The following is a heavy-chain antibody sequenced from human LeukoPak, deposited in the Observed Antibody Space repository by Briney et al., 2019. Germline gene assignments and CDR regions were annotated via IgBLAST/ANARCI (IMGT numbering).Heavy chain of an antibody. CDR1: GFTFTTYW. CDR2: IKQDGSEK. V-gene: IGHV3-7*01. D-gene: IGHD1-26*01. J-gene: IGHJ4*02. CDR3: ARDGSGSYYAY. Sequence: GGSLRLSCAASGFTFTTYWMAWVRQAPGKGLEWVANIKQDGSEKNYVDSVKGRFTISRDNAKNSLYLQMNSLRAEDTAVYYCARDGSGSYYAYWGQGTLVTVSS.